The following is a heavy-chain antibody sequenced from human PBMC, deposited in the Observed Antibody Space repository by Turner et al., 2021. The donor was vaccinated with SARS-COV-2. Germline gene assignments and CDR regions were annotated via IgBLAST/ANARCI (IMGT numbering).Heavy chain of an antibody. V-gene: IGHV4-39*01. D-gene: IGHD3-22*01. CDR1: GGSISISSYY. CDR2: IYYSGST. J-gene: IGHJ3*02. Sequence: QLQLQDSAPALVNPSETLSLTCTLSGGSISISSYYWGWIRQPPGKGLEWIGSIYYSGSTNYNPSLKSRVTISVDTSKNQFSLKLSSVTAADTAVYYCARHPYYYDRGEAFDIWGQGTMVTVSS. CDR3: ARHPYYYDRGEAFDI.